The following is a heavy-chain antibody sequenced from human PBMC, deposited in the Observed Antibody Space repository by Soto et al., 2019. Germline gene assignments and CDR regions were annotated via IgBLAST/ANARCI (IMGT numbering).Heavy chain of an antibody. J-gene: IGHJ4*02. CDR1: GFTFSDYA. D-gene: IGHD4-17*01. Sequence: QVQLVESGGDVVQPGRSLRLSCADSGFTFSDYAMHWVRQAPGKGLEWVAVISYDGSNKYYADSVKGRFTISRDNSKNTLYLQMNSLRAEDTAVYYSARGYYGDIDYWGQGTLVTVSS. V-gene: IGHV3-30-3*01. CDR3: ARGYYGDIDY. CDR2: ISYDGSNK.